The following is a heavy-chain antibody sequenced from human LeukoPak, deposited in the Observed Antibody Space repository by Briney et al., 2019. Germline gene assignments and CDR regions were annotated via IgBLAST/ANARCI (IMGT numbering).Heavy chain of an antibody. D-gene: IGHD4-17*01. CDR1: GFTFGSYA. Sequence: GGSLRLSCAASGFTFGSYAMSWVRQAPGKGLEWVSGISGSGGSTYYADSVKGRLTISRDNSKSTLFLQMTSLRAEDTAVYYCAKASTTVTTGNAFDIWGQGTMITVSS. CDR2: ISGSGGST. V-gene: IGHV3-23*01. CDR3: AKASTTVTTGNAFDI. J-gene: IGHJ3*02.